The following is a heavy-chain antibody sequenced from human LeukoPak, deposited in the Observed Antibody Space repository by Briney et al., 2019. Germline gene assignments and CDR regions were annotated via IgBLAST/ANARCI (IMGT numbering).Heavy chain of an antibody. CDR2: IYYSGST. D-gene: IGHD3-3*01. V-gene: IGHV4-59*01. J-gene: IGHJ4*02. CDR3: ARIHYDFWSGYYFFDY. CDR1: GDSISSYY. Sequence: PSETLSLTCTVSGDSISSYYWSWIRQPPGKGLEWIGYIYYSGSTNYNPSLKSRVTISVDTSKNQFSLKLSSVTAADTAVYYCARIHYDFWSGYYFFDYWGQGTLVTVSS.